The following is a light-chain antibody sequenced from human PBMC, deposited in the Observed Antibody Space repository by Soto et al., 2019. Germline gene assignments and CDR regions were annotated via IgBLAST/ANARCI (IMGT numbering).Light chain of an antibody. Sequence: QSVLTQPAAVSGSPGQSITISCSGTSSDIGTYDHVAWFQQFPGKTPKLMIYSVSNRPSGVSYRFSGSKSGSTASLTISGLQAEDEADYYCISYTVSRSYVFGTGTKVTVL. CDR1: SSDIGTYDH. CDR3: ISYTVSRSYV. CDR2: SVS. J-gene: IGLJ1*01. V-gene: IGLV2-14*01.